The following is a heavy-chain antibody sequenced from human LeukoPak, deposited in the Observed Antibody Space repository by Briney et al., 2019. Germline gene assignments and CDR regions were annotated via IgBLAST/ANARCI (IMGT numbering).Heavy chain of an antibody. CDR1: GYTFTSYY. Sequence: GASVKVSCKASGYTFTSYYMHWVRQAPGQGLEWMGIINPSGGSTSYAQKFQGRVTMTRDTSTSTVYMELSSLRSEDTAVYYCAREGTYCGGDCYSDPRFDAFDIWGQGTMVTVSS. D-gene: IGHD2-21*01. V-gene: IGHV1-46*01. CDR2: INPSGGST. J-gene: IGHJ3*02. CDR3: AREGTYCGGDCYSDPRFDAFDI.